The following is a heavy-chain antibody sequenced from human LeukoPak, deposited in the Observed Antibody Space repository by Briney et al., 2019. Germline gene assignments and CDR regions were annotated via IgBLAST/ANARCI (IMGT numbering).Heavy chain of an antibody. CDR3: ARNGRGTYDY. CDR1: GYTFTTYY. V-gene: IGHV1-2*02. D-gene: IGHD3-16*01. J-gene: IGHJ4*02. Sequence: ASVKVSCKASGYTFTTYYFHWVRHAPGQGLEWMGWINPNSGGTNYAQKFQGRVTMTRDTSISTTYMELSRLSSDDTAVYYCARNGRGTYDYWGQGTLVTVSS. CDR2: INPNSGGT.